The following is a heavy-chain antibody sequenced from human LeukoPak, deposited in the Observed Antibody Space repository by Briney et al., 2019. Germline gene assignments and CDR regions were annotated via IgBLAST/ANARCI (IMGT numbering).Heavy chain of an antibody. CDR1: GLTFTSHG. V-gene: IGHV3-30*02. Sequence: GGSLRLSCTTSGLTFTSHGFHWLRQVVGKRLEWVAFVRNDASDTYHANSVKGRFSVSRDDAKNTLYLRMNSLRPEDTAIYYCARDRGKDYFDSWGQGTQVTVSS. D-gene: IGHD4-23*01. CDR2: VRNDASDT. J-gene: IGHJ4*02. CDR3: ARDRGKDYFDS.